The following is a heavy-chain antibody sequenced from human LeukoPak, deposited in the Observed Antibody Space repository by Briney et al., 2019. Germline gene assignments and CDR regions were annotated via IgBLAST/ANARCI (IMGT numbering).Heavy chain of an antibody. CDR2: IKQDGSEK. J-gene: IGHJ3*02. D-gene: IGHD4-23*01. CDR1: GFTFSDFW. CDR3: ARVRSVGGNPHAFNI. Sequence: GGSLRLSCAAAGFTFSDFWMSWVRQAPGKGLEWVAIIKQDGSEKYYVDSVKGRFTISRDNAKNSLYLQMNSLRVEDTALYYCARVRSVGGNPHAFNIWGQGTMVTVSS. V-gene: IGHV3-7*01.